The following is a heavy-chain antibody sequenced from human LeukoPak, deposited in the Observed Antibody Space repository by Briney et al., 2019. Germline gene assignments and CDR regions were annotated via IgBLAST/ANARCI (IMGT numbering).Heavy chain of an antibody. CDR2: IYHSGST. J-gene: IGHJ5*02. CDR3: ARETAAGTSGP. Sequence: PSETLSLTCTVSGYSISSGYYWGWIRQPPGKGLEWIGSIYHSGSTYYNPSLKSRVTISVDTSKNQFSLKLSSVTAADTAVYYCARETAAGTSGPWGQGTLVTVSS. CDR1: GYSISSGYY. D-gene: IGHD6-13*01. V-gene: IGHV4-38-2*02.